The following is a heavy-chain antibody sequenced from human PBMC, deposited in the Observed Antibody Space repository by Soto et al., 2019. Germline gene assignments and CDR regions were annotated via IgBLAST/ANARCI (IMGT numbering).Heavy chain of an antibody. CDR1: GGSISSYY. J-gene: IGHJ4*02. CDR3: ARVDSSGYYYEYFDY. D-gene: IGHD3-22*01. Sequence: LSLTCTVSGGSISSYYWSWIRQPPGKGLEWIGYIYHSGSTNYNPSLKSRVTISVDTSKNQFSLKLSSVTAADTAVYYCARVDSSGYYYEYFDYWGQGTLVTVSS. V-gene: IGHV4-59*01. CDR2: IYHSGST.